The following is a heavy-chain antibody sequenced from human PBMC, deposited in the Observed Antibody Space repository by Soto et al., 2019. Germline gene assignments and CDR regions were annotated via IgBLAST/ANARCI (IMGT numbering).Heavy chain of an antibody. CDR1: EFTFSAYG. D-gene: IGHD3-10*01. J-gene: IGHJ4*02. CDR3: ARDRNHYGSGSSAIDY. Sequence: QVQLVESGGGVVQPGRSLRLSCAASEFTFSAYGMYWVRQAPGKGLEWVAVIWYDGTNKYYAESVKGRFTISRDNSKNMLYLQMNSLRVEDTAVYYCARDRNHYGSGSSAIDYWGQGTLVTVSS. V-gene: IGHV3-33*08. CDR2: IWYDGTNK.